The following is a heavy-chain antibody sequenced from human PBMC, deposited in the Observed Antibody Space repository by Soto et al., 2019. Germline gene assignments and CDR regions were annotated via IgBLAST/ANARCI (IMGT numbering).Heavy chain of an antibody. V-gene: IGHV3-74*01. CDR1: RFSLSTYW. J-gene: IGHJ4*02. D-gene: IGHD3-9*01. CDR2: INSDGGII. CDR3: ARDLGKYDKHYFDN. Sequence: EVQLVESGGGLVQPGGSLRLSCVASRFSLSTYWMYWVRQAPGKGLMWVSRINSDGGIINYADSVKGRFTISRDKANKTLYLQLNSLRVNDTAVYYCARDLGKYDKHYFDNWGQGTLVTVSS.